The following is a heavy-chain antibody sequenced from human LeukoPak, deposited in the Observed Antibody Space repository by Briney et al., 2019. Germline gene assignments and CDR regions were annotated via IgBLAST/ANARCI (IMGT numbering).Heavy chain of an antibody. CDR2: INHSGST. Sequence: AETLSLTCAVYGGSFSGYYWSWIRQPPGKGLEWIGEINHSGSTNYNPSLKSRVTISVDTSKNQFSLKLSSVTAADTAVYYCARGRAPDYWGQGTLVTVSS. CDR3: ARGRAPDY. J-gene: IGHJ4*02. V-gene: IGHV4-34*01. CDR1: GGSFSGYY.